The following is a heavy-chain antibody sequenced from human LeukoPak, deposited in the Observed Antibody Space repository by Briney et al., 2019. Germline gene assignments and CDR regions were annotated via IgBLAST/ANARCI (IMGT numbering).Heavy chain of an antibody. CDR2: IYYSGST. Sequence: SETLSLTCTVSGGSISSHYWSWIRQHPGKGLEWIGYIYYSGSTNYNPSLKSRVTISVDTSKNQFSLKLSSVTAADTAVYYCARSITMVRGVFDYWGQGTLVTVSS. CDR3: ARSITMVRGVFDY. V-gene: IGHV4-59*11. CDR1: GGSISSHY. D-gene: IGHD3-10*01. J-gene: IGHJ4*02.